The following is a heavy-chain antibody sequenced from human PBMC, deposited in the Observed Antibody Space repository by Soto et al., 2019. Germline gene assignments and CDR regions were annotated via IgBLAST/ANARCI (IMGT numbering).Heavy chain of an antibody. CDR2: ISGSGGST. Sequence: GGSLRLSCAASGFTFSSYAMSWVRQAPGKGLGWVSAISGSGGSTYYADSVKGRFTISRDNSKNTLYLQMNSLRAEDTAVYYCAKDSGGYDFWSGYNREDYYYGMDVWGQGTTVTVAS. CDR1: GFTFSSYA. CDR3: AKDSGGYDFWSGYNREDYYYGMDV. D-gene: IGHD3-3*01. J-gene: IGHJ6*02. V-gene: IGHV3-23*01.